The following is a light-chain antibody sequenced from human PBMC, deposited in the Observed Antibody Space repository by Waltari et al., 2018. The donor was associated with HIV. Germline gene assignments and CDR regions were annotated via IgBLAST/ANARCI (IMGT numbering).Light chain of an antibody. CDR2: ATN. Sequence: QSVLTQPPSVSGAPGQRVTISCTVTASNIGAGYDVHCYQQLPATAPKLLIYATNTRTSWVPERVSGSRAGASASLAITGLQAGDESDYYCQSYDTDLKGWVFGGGTKVTVL. CDR1: ASNIGAGYD. J-gene: IGLJ3*02. V-gene: IGLV1-40*01. CDR3: QSYDTDLKGWV.